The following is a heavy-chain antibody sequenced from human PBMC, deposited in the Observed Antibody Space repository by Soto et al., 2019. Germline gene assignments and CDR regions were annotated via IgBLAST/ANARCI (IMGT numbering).Heavy chain of an antibody. CDR1: GFSFSSAW. Sequence: EVQLVESGGGLVQPGGSLRLSCAVSGFSFSSAWMTWIRQAPGKGLERVAIMNEDGSERYYVDSVKGRFTISRDNAKNALFLQMNNLRVEDTAVYFCARDRAYSRFDYWGQGSLVTVSS. J-gene: IGHJ4*02. CDR2: MNEDGSER. V-gene: IGHV3-7*03. CDR3: ARDRAYSRFDY. D-gene: IGHD4-4*01.